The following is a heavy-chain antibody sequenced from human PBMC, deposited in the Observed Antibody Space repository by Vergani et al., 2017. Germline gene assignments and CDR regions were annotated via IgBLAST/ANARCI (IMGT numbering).Heavy chain of an antibody. CDR3: AGERALYYYDSSGYYYTQGTQWPPDY. Sequence: QVQLVQSGAEVKKPGSSVKVSCKASGGPFSSYAISWVRQAPGQGLEWMGGIIPIFGTANYAQKFQGRVTITADESTSTAYMELGSLRSEDTAVYYCAGERALYYYDSSGYYYTQGTQWPPDYWGQGTLVTVSS. CDR1: GGPFSSYA. CDR2: IIPIFGTA. D-gene: IGHD3-22*01. V-gene: IGHV1-69*12. J-gene: IGHJ4*02.